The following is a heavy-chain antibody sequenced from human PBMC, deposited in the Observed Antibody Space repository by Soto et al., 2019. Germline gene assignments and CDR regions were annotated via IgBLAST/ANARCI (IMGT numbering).Heavy chain of an antibody. V-gene: IGHV4-59*01. J-gene: IGHJ5*02. CDR3: AREQDPGQYYYGSGFDP. D-gene: IGHD3-10*01. Sequence: SEPLSLTSTVYGTSISSYYWSWIRQPPGKGLEWIANIHYSGTTNYNPSLASRVTLSVDTSKNQFSLKMTSVTAADTAVYYCAREQDPGQYYYGSGFDPWGQGTLVTVSS. CDR2: IHYSGTT. CDR1: GTSISSYY.